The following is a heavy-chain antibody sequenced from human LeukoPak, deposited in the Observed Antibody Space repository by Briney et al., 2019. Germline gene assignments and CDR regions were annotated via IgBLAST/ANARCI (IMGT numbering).Heavy chain of an antibody. CDR3: AREWELLPGTH. Sequence: ASVKVSCKASGYTFTSYGISWVRQAPGQGLEWMGWINPNSGGTNYAQKFQGRVTMTRDTSISTAYMELSRLRSDDTAVYYCAREWELLPGTHWGQGTLVTVSS. CDR2: INPNSGGT. J-gene: IGHJ4*02. D-gene: IGHD1-26*01. CDR1: GYTFTSYG. V-gene: IGHV1-2*02.